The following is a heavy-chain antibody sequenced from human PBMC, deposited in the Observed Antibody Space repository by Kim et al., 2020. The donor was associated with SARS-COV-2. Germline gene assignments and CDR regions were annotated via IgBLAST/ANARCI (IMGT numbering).Heavy chain of an antibody. D-gene: IGHD3-10*01. V-gene: IGHV4-59*12. CDR3: ARRGVEDYYYAMDV. CDR1: GGSISSYY. CDR2: IYYSGST. J-gene: IGHJ6*02. Sequence: SETLSLTCAVSGGSISSYYWSWIRQPPGKGLEWIGYIYYSGSTNYNPSLKSRVTISVDTSKNKFSLKRSSGTAADTAVYYCARRGVEDYYYAMDVWGQGTTVTVSS.